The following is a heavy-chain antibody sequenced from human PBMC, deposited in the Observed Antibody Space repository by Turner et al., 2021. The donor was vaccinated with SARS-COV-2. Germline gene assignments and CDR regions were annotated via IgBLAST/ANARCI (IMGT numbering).Heavy chain of an antibody. CDR1: GGSFSGYF. V-gene: IGHV4-34*01. J-gene: IGHJ4*02. D-gene: IGHD3-3*01. CDR3: ARGQGWLQPPFGY. CDR2: INHSGST. Sequence: QVQLEQWGAGLLKPSETLSLTCAVYGGSFSGYFWTWIRQPPGKGLEGIGEINHSGSTNYNPSLKSRVTISVDTSKNQFSLKLSSVTAADTAVYYCARGQGWLQPPFGYWGQGTLVTVSS.